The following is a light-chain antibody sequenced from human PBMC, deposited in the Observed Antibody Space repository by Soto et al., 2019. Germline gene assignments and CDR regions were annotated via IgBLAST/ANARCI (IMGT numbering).Light chain of an antibody. J-gene: IGLJ2*01. CDR1: SSDVGSYNY. CDR2: DVS. CDR3: SSYSISSSLGV. V-gene: IGLV2-14*01. Sequence: QSALTQPASVSGSPGQSITISCTGTSSDVGSYNYVSWYQQHPGKAPKLMIYDVSNRPSGVSNRFSGSKSGNTASLTISALQAEDEADYYCSSYSISSSLGVFGGGTKLTVL.